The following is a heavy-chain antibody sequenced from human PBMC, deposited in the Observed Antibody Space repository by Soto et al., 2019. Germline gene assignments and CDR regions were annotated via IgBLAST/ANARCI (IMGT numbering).Heavy chain of an antibody. Sequence: SETLSLTCAVYGGSFSGCYWSWIRQPPGKGLEWIGEINHSGSTNYNPSLKSRVTISVDTSKNQFSLKLSSVTAADTAVYYCARVHSSSWFFDYWGQGTLVTGSS. CDR2: INHSGST. CDR3: ARVHSSSWFFDY. D-gene: IGHD6-13*01. J-gene: IGHJ4*02. V-gene: IGHV4-34*01. CDR1: GGSFSGCY.